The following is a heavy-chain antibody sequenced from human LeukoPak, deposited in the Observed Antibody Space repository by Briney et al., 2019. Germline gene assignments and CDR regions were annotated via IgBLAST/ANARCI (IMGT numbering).Heavy chain of an antibody. Sequence: SETLSLTCTVSSASISTYYWSWIRQPPGKGLEWIGYIYHSGTSNYNPSLKSRVTMSVDTSKSQFSLKLSSVTAADTAVYYCAGSGYSYGHFDYWGQGTLVTVSS. V-gene: IGHV4-59*01. CDR3: AGSGYSYGHFDY. CDR2: IYHSGTS. CDR1: SASISTYY. D-gene: IGHD5-18*01. J-gene: IGHJ4*02.